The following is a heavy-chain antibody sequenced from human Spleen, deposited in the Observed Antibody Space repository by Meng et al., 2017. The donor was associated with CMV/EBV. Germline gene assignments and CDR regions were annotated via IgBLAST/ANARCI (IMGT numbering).Heavy chain of an antibody. J-gene: IGHJ4*02. CDR3: ARNSGYDYGFDY. Sequence: SCNASGYTFTSYDLHWVRQATGQGLEWMGWMNPNSGNTGYAQKFQGRVTMTRNTSISTAYMELSSLRSEDTAVYYCARNSGYDYGFDYWGQGTLVTVSS. D-gene: IGHD5-12*01. CDR1: GYTFTSYD. V-gene: IGHV1-8*01. CDR2: MNPNSGNT.